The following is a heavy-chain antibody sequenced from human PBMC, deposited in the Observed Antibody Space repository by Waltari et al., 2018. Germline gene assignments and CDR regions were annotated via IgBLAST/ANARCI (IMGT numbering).Heavy chain of an antibody. Sequence: QVQLQESGPGLVKPSETLSLTCTVSGGPISSHYWSWIRQPPGKGLEGIGYIYYSGSTNYNPSLKSRVTISVDTSKNQFSLKLSSVTAADTAVYYCARSYYSNGDWFDPWGQGTLVTVSS. CDR2: IYYSGST. D-gene: IGHD4-4*01. CDR1: GGPISSHY. J-gene: IGHJ5*02. CDR3: ARSYYSNGDWFDP. V-gene: IGHV4-59*11.